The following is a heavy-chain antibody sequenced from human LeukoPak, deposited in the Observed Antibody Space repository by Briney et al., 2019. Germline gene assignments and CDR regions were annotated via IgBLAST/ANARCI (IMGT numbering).Heavy chain of an antibody. D-gene: IGHD3-22*01. Sequence: GGSLRLSCAASGFTFSSFTMNWVRQAPGKGLEWVSSISSSSGYIYYADSVKGRFTISRDNAKNSLYLQMNSLKTEDTAVYYCTTGVHYYDSSGYYINDYWGQGTLVTVSS. CDR1: GFTFSSFT. V-gene: IGHV3-21*03. CDR2: ISSSSGYI. J-gene: IGHJ4*02. CDR3: TTGVHYYDSSGYYINDY.